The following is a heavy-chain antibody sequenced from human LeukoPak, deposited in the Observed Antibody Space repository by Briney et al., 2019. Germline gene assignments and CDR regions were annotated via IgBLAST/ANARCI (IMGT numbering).Heavy chain of an antibody. D-gene: IGHD6-19*01. CDR1: GYTFTGYY. CDR2: INPNSGGT. CDR3: ARGSSGWNPRYWFDP. V-gene: IGHV1-2*02. Sequence: ASVTVSFKASGYTFTGYYMHWVRQAPGQGLEWMGWINPNSGGTNYAQKFQGRVTMTRDTSISTAYMELSRLRSDDTAVYYCARGSSGWNPRYWFDPWGQGTLVTVSS. J-gene: IGHJ5*02.